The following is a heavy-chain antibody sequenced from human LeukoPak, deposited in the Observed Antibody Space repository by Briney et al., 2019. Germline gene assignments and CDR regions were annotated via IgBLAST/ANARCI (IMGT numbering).Heavy chain of an antibody. D-gene: IGHD3-22*01. Sequence: EGSLRLSCAASGFTFSSYDMSWVRPAPGKGLEWVSAISAGGSSTYYADSVKGRFTISRDNSKNTLYLQMNSLRAEDTAVYYCAKLPEDSSGYSDYWGQGTLVTVSS. CDR3: AKLPEDSSGYSDY. J-gene: IGHJ4*02. CDR1: GFTFSSYD. V-gene: IGHV3-23*01. CDR2: ISAGGSST.